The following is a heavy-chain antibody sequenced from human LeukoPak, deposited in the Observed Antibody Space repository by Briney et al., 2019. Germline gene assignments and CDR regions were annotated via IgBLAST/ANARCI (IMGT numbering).Heavy chain of an antibody. CDR3: AHGSGWLYDY. CDR1: GFSLSTRGVG. Sequence: SGPTLVKPTQTLTLTSTFSGFSLSTRGVGVGWIRQPPGKALEWLALIYWNDDNRYSPSLKSRLTITKDTSKNQVVLTMTNMDPVDTARYYCAHGSGWLYDYWGQGTLVTVSS. CDR2: IYWNDDN. J-gene: IGHJ4*02. V-gene: IGHV2-5*01. D-gene: IGHD6-19*01.